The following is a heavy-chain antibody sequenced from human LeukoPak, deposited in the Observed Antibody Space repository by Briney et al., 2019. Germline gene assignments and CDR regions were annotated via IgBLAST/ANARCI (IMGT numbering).Heavy chain of an antibody. Sequence: PSETLSLTCTVSGGSISSGDYYWSWLRQPPGKGLEWIGYIYYSGSTYYNPSVKSRVTISVDTSKNQFSLKLSSVTAADTAVYYCARDYDSSGYRHFDYWGQGTLVTVSS. V-gene: IGHV4-30-4*01. CDR3: ARDYDSSGYRHFDY. J-gene: IGHJ4*02. CDR2: IYYSGST. D-gene: IGHD3-22*01. CDR1: GGSISSGDYY.